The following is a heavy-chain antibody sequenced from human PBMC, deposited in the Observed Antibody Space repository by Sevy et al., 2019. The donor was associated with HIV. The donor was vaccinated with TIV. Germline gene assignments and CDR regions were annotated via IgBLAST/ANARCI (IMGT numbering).Heavy chain of an antibody. Sequence: SETLSLTCTVSGDSINSSAYYWGWIRQPPGKGLDWIGSIFYSADTYYSSSIKSRITLSVDTSNNLFSLRLGSVTAADTAVYYCARLSSGWYAGLFHFDYWGQGTLVTVSS. CDR1: GDSINSSAYY. J-gene: IGHJ4*02. D-gene: IGHD6-19*01. CDR3: ARLSSGWYAGLFHFDY. V-gene: IGHV4-39*01. CDR2: IFYSADT.